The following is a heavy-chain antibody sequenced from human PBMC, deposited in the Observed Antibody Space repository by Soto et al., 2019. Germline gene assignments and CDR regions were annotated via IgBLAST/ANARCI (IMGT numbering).Heavy chain of an antibody. D-gene: IGHD6-19*01. V-gene: IGHV3-74*01. CDR1: GFTFSSYW. CDR3: AREGSSGPGAFDI. CDR2: INSDGSST. Sequence: GGSLRLSCAASGFTFSSYWMHWVRQAPGKGLVWVSRINSDGSSTSYADSVKGRFTISRDNAKNTLYLQTNSLRAEDTAVYYCAREGSSGPGAFDIWGQGTMVTVSS. J-gene: IGHJ3*02.